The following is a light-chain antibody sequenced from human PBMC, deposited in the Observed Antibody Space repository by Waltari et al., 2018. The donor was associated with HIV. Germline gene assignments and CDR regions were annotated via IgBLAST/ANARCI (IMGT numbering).Light chain of an antibody. Sequence: QSALTPPASVSGSPGQSITISCPGPSSDVGSYNLVSWYQQHPGKAPKVMIYEGSKRPSGVSNRFSGSKSGNTAALTISGLQAEDEADYYCCSYTGSSTRRPYVFGTGTKVTVL. CDR2: EGS. CDR1: SSDVGSYNL. V-gene: IGLV2-23*01. J-gene: IGLJ1*01. CDR3: CSYTGSSTRRPYV.